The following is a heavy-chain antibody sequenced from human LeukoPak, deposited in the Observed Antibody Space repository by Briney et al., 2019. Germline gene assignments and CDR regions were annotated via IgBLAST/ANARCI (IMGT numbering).Heavy chain of an antibody. CDR3: ARVWLGYQLLTSDYYYYYLDV. V-gene: IGHV3-7*01. CDR1: GFTFSSYW. D-gene: IGHD2-2*01. J-gene: IGHJ6*03. CDR2: IKQDGSEK. Sequence: GGSLRLSCAASGFTFSSYWMSWVRQAPGKGLEWVANIKQDGSEKYYVDSVKGRFTISRDNAKNSLYLQMNSLRAEDTAVYYCARVWLGYQLLTSDYYYYYLDVWGKGTTVTVSS.